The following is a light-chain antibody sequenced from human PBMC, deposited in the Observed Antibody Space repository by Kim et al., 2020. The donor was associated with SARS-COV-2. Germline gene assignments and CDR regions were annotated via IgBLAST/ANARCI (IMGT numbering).Light chain of an antibody. CDR2: GKN. Sequence: ALGQTGRITCQGDSLRSYYASWYQQKPGQAPVLVIYGKNNRPSGIPDRFSGSSSGNTASLTITGAQAEDEADYYCNSRDSSGNVVFGGGTQLTVL. J-gene: IGLJ2*01. V-gene: IGLV3-19*01. CDR3: NSRDSSGNVV. CDR1: SLRSYY.